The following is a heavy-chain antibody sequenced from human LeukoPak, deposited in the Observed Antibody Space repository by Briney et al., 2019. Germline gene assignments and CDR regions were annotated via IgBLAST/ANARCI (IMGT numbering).Heavy chain of an antibody. Sequence: ASVKLSCKASGYTFTSYDINWVRQATGQGLEWMGWMNPNSGNTGYAQKFQGRVTMTRNTSISTAYMELSSLRSEDTAVYYCARGSWVAVAGTFNYWGQGTLVTVSS. CDR2: MNPNSGNT. CDR1: GYTFTSYD. D-gene: IGHD6-19*01. CDR3: ARGSWVAVAGTFNY. J-gene: IGHJ4*02. V-gene: IGHV1-8*01.